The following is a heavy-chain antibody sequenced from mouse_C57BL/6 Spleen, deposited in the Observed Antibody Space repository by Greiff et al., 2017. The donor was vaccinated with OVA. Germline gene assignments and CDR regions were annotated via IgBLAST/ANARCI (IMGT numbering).Heavy chain of an antibody. D-gene: IGHD2-14*01. CDR2: IDPSDSET. V-gene: IGHV1-52*01. CDR3: ARSGKVLDWYFDV. CDR1: GYTFTSYW. J-gene: IGHJ1*03. Sequence: QVHVKQSGAELVRPGSSVKLSCKASGYTFTSYWMHWVKQRPIQGLEWIGNIDPSDSETHYNQKFKDKATLTVDKSSSTAYMQLSSLTSEDSAGYYCARSGKVLDWYFDVWGTGTTVTVSS.